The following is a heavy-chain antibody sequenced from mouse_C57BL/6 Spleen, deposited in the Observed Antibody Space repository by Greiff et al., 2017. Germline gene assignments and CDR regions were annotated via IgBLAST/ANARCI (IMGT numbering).Heavy chain of an antibody. CDR2: IWSGGST. J-gene: IGHJ3*01. CDR3: ARRGYDYDAWFAY. CDR1: GFSLTSYG. V-gene: IGHV2-2*01. Sequence: QVQLKQSGPGLVQPSQSLSITCTVSGFSLTSYGVHWVRQSPGKGLEWLGVIWSGGSTDYNAAFISRLSISKDNYKSQVFFKMNSLQADDTAIYYCARRGYDYDAWFAYWGQGTLVTVSA. D-gene: IGHD2-4*01.